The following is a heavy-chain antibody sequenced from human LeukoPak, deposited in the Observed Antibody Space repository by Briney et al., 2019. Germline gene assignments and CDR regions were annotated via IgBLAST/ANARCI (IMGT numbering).Heavy chain of an antibody. Sequence: KPSETLSLTCAVYGGSFSGYYWSWIRQPPGKGLEWIGEINHSGSTNYNPSLKSRVTISVDTSMNQFSLKLSSVTAADTAVYYCARHAPYYAAAPYYFDYWGQGTLVTVSS. D-gene: IGHD1-26*01. V-gene: IGHV4-34*01. CDR1: GGSFSGYY. J-gene: IGHJ4*02. CDR3: ARHAPYYAAAPYYFDY. CDR2: INHSGST.